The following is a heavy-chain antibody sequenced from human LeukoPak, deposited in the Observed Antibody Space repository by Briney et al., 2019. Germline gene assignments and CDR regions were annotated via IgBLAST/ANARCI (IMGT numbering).Heavy chain of an antibody. J-gene: IGHJ4*02. CDR2: INSDGIST. CDR1: AFTFSSYW. Sequence: PGGSLRLSCAASAFTFSSYWIHWVRQAPGKGLAWVSRINSDGISTSYADSVKGRFTISRDNAKNTLYLQMNSLRAEDTAVYYCAKGGATVIDYWGQGTLVTVSS. V-gene: IGHV3-74*01. D-gene: IGHD4-17*01. CDR3: AKGGATVIDY.